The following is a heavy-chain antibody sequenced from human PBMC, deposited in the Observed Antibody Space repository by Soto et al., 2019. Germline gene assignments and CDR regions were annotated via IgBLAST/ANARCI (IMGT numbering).Heavy chain of an antibody. J-gene: IGHJ4*02. V-gene: IGHV3-23*01. D-gene: IGHD3-16*01. CDR1: GFTFSSYA. Sequence: DVQLLESGGGLVQPEGSLRLSCAASGFTFSSYAMGWVRQGPGKGLEWVAVVSIGGSTHYADSVSGRFTISRDNSKNTLSLQMNILTSEDTAVYFCAKRRGAVWHFDYRGQGARVTVSS. CDR3: AKRRGAVWHFDY. CDR2: VSIGGST.